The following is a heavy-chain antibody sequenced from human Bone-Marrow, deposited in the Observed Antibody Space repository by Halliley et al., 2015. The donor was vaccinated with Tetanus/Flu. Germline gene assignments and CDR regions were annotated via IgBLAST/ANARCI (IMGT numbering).Heavy chain of an antibody. CDR3: ARGPSRLPANHYGLGV. J-gene: IGHJ6*02. D-gene: IGHD2-21*01. V-gene: IGHV4-34*01. CDR1: GGSFSGYD. CDR2: INDSETT. Sequence: GLVKPSETLSLTCAIYGGSFSGYDWSFIRQSPGKGLEWIGEINDSETTNYNPSLKSRVTISVDTSKNQFSLRLNSVTAADTGVYYCARGPSRLPANHYGLGVWGQGSTVTVSS.